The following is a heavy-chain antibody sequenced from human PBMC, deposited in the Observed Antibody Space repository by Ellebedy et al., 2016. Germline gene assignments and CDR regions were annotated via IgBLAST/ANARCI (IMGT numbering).Heavy chain of an antibody. CDR1: GFTFSSYA. V-gene: IGHV3-23*01. J-gene: IGHJ5*02. CDR2: ISGSGGST. D-gene: IGHD2-2*01. CDR3: AKIRVVPAAISWFDP. Sequence: GESLKISXAASGFTFSSYAMSWVRQAPGKGLEWVSAISGSGGSTYYADSVKGRFTISRDNSKNTLYLQMNSLRAEDTAVYYCAKIRVVPAAISWFDPWGQGTLVTVSS.